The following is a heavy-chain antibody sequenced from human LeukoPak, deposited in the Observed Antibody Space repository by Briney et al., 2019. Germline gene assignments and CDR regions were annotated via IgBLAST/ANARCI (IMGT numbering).Heavy chain of an antibody. Sequence: AGGSLRLSCAASGFTFSRYSMNWVRQAPGKGLEWVSSISKSSSYTYYADSVKGRFTISRDNSKNTLYLQMNSLRAEDTAVYYCAKVIGDSYGYGFDPWGQGTLVTVSS. CDR2: ISKSSSYT. CDR1: GFTFSRYS. J-gene: IGHJ5*02. CDR3: AKVIGDSYGYGFDP. V-gene: IGHV3-21*01. D-gene: IGHD5-18*01.